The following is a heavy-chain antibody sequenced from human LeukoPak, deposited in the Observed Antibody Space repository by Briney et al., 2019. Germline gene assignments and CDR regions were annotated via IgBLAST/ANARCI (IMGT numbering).Heavy chain of an antibody. CDR2: IKQDGTEK. D-gene: IGHD3-10*01. J-gene: IGHJ4*02. CDR1: GFTFTTYW. Sequence: GGSLRLSCAASGFTFTTYWMSWVRQAPGKGLEWVANIKQDGTEKSYVDSVKGRFTMSRDNAKNSLYLQMNTLRVEDTAVYYCAKLAKYFYGSETYYFFEHWGQGTPVTASS. V-gene: IGHV3-7*01. CDR3: AKLAKYFYGSETYYFFEH.